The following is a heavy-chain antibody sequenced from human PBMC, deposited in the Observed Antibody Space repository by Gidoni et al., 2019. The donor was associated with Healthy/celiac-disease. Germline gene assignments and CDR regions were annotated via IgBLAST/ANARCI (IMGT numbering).Heavy chain of an antibody. CDR2: IYYSGST. CDR3: ARDRGLYGMDV. V-gene: IGHV4-59*01. J-gene: IGHJ6*02. Sequence: QVQLQESGPGLVKPSETLSLTCTASCGSISSYYWSWIRQPPGKGLEWIGYIYYSGSTNYNPSLKSRVTISVDTSKNQFSLKLSSVTAADTAVYYCARDRGLYGMDVWGQGTTVTVSS. D-gene: IGHD6-25*01. CDR1: CGSISSYY.